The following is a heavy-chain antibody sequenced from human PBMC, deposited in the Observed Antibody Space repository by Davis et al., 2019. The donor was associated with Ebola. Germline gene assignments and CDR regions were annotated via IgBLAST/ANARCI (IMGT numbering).Heavy chain of an antibody. CDR3: ARGAWGYYYDSSGYFDY. D-gene: IGHD3-22*01. CDR2: ISAYHGNT. Sequence: ASVKVSCKASGYTFTSYGISWVRQAPGQGLEWMGWISAYHGNTNYAQKLQGRVTMTTDTSTSTAYMELRSLRSDDTAVYYCARGAWGYYYDSSGYFDYWGQGTLVTVSS. CDR1: GYTFTSYG. J-gene: IGHJ4*02. V-gene: IGHV1-18*04.